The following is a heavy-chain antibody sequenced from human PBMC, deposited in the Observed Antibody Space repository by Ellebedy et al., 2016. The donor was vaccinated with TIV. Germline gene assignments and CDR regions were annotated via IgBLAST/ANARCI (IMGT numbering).Heavy chain of an antibody. CDR1: GFTFSSYS. D-gene: IGHD3-10*01. J-gene: IGHJ4*02. CDR3: AREVSGSGHGDY. V-gene: IGHV3-21*01. CDR2: ISSSSSYI. Sequence: GESLKISCAASGFTFSSYSMNWVRQAPGKGLEWVSSISSSSSYIYYADSVKGRFTISRDNAKNSLYLQMNSLRAEDTAVYYCAREVSGSGHGDYWGQGTLVTVSS.